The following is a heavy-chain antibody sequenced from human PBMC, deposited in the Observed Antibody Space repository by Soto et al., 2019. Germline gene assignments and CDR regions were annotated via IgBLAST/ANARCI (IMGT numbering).Heavy chain of an antibody. CDR1: GFTFSSYG. V-gene: IGHV3-33*01. J-gene: IGHJ4*02. CDR2: IWYDGSNK. Sequence: VQLVESGGGVVQPGRSLRLSCAASGFTFSSYGMHWVRQAPGKGLEWVAVIWYDGSNKYYADSVKGRFTISRDNSKNTLYLQMNSLRAEDTAVYYCARSAYGEPPGYWGQGTLVTVSS. CDR3: ARSAYGEPPGY. D-gene: IGHD3-10*01.